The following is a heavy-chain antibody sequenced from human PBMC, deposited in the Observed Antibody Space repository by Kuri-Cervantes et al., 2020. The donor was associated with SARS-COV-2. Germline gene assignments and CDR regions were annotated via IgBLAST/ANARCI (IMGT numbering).Heavy chain of an antibody. V-gene: IGHV3-21*01. D-gene: IGHD2-15*01. CDR2: ISSSSSYI. Sequence: GESLKISCAASGFTFSSYSMNWVRQAPGKGLEWVSSISSSSSYIYYADSVKGRFTISRDNAQNSLYLQMNSLRAEDTAVYYCARESLPRWGYSRDPFDIWGQGTMVTVSS. J-gene: IGHJ3*02. CDR3: ARESLPRWGYSRDPFDI. CDR1: GFTFSSYS.